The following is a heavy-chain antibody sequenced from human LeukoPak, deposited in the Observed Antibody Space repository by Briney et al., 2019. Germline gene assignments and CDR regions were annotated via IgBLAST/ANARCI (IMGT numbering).Heavy chain of an antibody. V-gene: IGHV3-30-3*01. CDR3: ARTIVRENIIAPYYYYYGMDV. J-gene: IGHJ6*02. CDR1: GFTFSSYA. Sequence: GGSLRLSCAASGFTFSSYAMHWVRQTPGKGLEWVAVISYDGSNKYYADSVKGRFTISRDNSKNTLYPQMNSLRAEDTAVYYCARTIVRENIIAPYYYYYGMDVWGQGTTVTVSS. CDR2: ISYDGSNK. D-gene: IGHD3-10*01.